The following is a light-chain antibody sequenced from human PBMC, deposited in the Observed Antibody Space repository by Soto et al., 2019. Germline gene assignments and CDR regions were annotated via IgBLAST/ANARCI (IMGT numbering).Light chain of an antibody. CDR3: AAWDDSVV. CDR1: SSNIGSNY. J-gene: IGLJ2*01. CDR2: RNN. V-gene: IGLV1-47*01. Sequence: QSVLTQPPSASGTPGQRVSISCSGSSSNIGSNYVYWYQQLPGTAPKLLIYRNNQRPSGVPDRFSGSKSGTSASLAIRGLRSEEEADYYCAAWDDSVVFGGGTQLTVL.